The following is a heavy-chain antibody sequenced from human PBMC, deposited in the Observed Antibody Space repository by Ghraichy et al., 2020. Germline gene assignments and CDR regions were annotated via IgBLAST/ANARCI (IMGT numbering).Heavy chain of an antibody. CDR3: ASNAGVVVAATNYYYGMDV. V-gene: IGHV4-59*01. J-gene: IGHJ6*02. CDR1: GGSISSYY. CDR2: IYYSGST. D-gene: IGHD2-15*01. Sequence: SQTLSLTCTVSGGSISSYYWSWIRQPPGKGLEWIGYIYYSGSTNYNPSLKSRVTISVDTSKNQFSLKLSSVTAADTAVYYCASNAGVVVAATNYYYGMDVWGQGTTVTVSS.